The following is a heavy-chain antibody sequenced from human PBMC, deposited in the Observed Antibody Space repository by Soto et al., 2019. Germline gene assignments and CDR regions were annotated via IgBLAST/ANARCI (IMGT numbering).Heavy chain of an antibody. CDR1: GGSIHSSYW. J-gene: IGHJ4*02. Sequence: QVQLQESGPGLVKPSGTLSLICDVSGGSIHSSYWWSWVRQPPGRRLEWIGEIFHLGGATYNPSFESRVTISVDKAKNQFYLKLTSVTAADSAIYFCARSFDYWGPGILVTVSP. V-gene: IGHV4-4*02. CDR3: ARSFDY. CDR2: IFHLGGA.